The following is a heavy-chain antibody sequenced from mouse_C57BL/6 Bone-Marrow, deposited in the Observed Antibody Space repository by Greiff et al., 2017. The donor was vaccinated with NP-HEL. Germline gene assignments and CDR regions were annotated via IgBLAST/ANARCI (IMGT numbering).Heavy chain of an antibody. D-gene: IGHD4-1*01. CDR1: GFTFSSYA. J-gene: IGHJ3*01. CDR3: ARVWGGFAY. V-gene: IGHV5-4*03. CDR2: ISDGGSYT. Sequence: EVKLMESGGGLVKPGGSLKLSCAASGFTFSSYAMSWVRQTPEKRLEWVATISDGGSYTYYPDNVKGRFTISRDNAKNNLYLQMSHLKSEDTAMYYCARVWGGFAYWGQGTLVTVSA.